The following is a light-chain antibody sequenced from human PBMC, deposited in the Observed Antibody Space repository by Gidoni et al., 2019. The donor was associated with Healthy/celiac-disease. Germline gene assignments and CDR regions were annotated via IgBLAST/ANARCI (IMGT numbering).Light chain of an antibody. CDR3: QQRSNWPVA. V-gene: IGKV3-11*01. J-gene: IGKJ2*01. Sequence: EIVLTQPPATLSLSPGERATLSCRASQSVSSYLAWYQQKPGQAPRLLIYDASNRATGVPARFSGSGSGTDFTLTISSLEPEDFAVYYCQQRSNWPVAFGQXTKLEIK. CDR1: QSVSSY. CDR2: DAS.